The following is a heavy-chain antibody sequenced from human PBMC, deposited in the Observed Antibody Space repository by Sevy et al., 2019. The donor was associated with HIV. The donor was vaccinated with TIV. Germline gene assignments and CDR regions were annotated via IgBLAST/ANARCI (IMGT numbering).Heavy chain of an antibody. J-gene: IGHJ5*02. D-gene: IGHD2-15*01. CDR3: AIVGLGYYSGSSYYQGDWLDP. Sequence: ASVKVSCKDTGYSLSKLTIHWVRQAPGKGLEWMGSSDPKDGERIYAQRFQGRLTMTEDTSTDTAYMELSSLTSDDTAVYFCAIVGLGYYSGSSYYQGDWLDPWGQGTLVTVSS. CDR2: SDPKDGER. V-gene: IGHV1-24*01. CDR1: GYSLSKLT.